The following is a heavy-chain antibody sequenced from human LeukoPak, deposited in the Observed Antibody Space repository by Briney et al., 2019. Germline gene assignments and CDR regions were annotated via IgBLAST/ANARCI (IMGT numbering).Heavy chain of an antibody. D-gene: IGHD2-2*01. V-gene: IGHV4-59*12. CDR3: ARDHGVPAASDAFDI. J-gene: IGHJ3*02. CDR1: GGSISSYY. Sequence: SSETLSLTCTVSGGSISSYYWSWIRQPPGKGLEWIGYIFYTGSTNYNPSLKSRVTMSVDTSKNQFSLKLSSVTAADTAVYYCARDHGVPAASDAFDIWGQGTMVTVSS. CDR2: IFYTGST.